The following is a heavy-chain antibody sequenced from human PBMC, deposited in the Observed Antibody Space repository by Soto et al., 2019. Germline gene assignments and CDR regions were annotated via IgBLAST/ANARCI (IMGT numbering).Heavy chain of an antibody. CDR3: AKNGQPPYYYYGMDV. V-gene: IGHV1-18*01. J-gene: IGHJ6*02. CDR1: GYTFTRYG. D-gene: IGHD2-8*01. CDR2: ISGYNGDT. Sequence: QGQLVQSGGEVKKPGASVKVSCKASGYTFTRYGISWVRQAPGQGLEWMGWISGYNGDTKYAQKFQGRGTMTVDTSTTTAYMEVRSLSSDDRAVYYCAKNGQPPYYYYGMDVWGQGTTVTVSS.